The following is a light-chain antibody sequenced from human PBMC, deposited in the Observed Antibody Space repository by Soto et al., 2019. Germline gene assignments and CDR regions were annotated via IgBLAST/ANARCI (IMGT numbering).Light chain of an antibody. V-gene: IGKV1-39*01. CDR2: AAS. CDR3: QQSYSNPWT. CDR1: QRIGTH. Sequence: DIQMTQSPSSLSASVGDRVTITCRTSQRIGTHLNWYHEKPGKAPKLLIYAASSLQSGFPSRFSGSGSGTDFTLTISSLQPEDFATYYCQQSYSNPWTSGQGTKVDIK. J-gene: IGKJ1*01.